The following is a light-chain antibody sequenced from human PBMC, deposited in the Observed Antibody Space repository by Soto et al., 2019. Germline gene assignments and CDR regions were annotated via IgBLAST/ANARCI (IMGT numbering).Light chain of an antibody. CDR1: SSDVGGYKY. V-gene: IGLV2-8*01. CDR3: SSYAGSNNLV. Sequence: QSALTQPPSASGSPGQSVTISCTGTSSDVGGYKYVSWYQQHQGKAPKLMIYEVSKRPSGVPDRFSFSKSGDTASLTVSGLQAEDEADYYCSSYAGSNNLVFGGGTKLTVL. CDR2: EVS. J-gene: IGLJ2*01.